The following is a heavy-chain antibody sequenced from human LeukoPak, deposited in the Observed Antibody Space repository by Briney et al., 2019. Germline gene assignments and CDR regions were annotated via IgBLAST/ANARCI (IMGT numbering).Heavy chain of an antibody. V-gene: IGHV1-18*01. CDR3: ARGKGARDY. Sequence: ASVKVSCKTSGYTFTTYGITWVRQAPGQGLEWMGWISAYNGDTDYAQRLQGRVTMTTDTSATTAHMELRSLTSDDTAMYYCARGKGARDYWGQGTLVTVSS. CDR1: GYTFTTYG. J-gene: IGHJ4*02. CDR2: ISAYNGDT.